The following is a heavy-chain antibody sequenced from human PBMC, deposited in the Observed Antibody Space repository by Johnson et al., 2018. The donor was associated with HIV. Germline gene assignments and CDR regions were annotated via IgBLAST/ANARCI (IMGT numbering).Heavy chain of an antibody. CDR3: ARSGYCTTSSCTDDAFDI. D-gene: IGHD2-2*01. Sequence: VQLVESGGAFVQPGGSLRLSCAASGFTVSSNSMTWARQAPGKGLEWVSLIYRGGSTYYADSVKGRFTISRDNSKNTLYLQMNSLRAEDTAVYYCARSGYCTTSSCTDDAFDIWGQGTMVTVSS. CDR2: IYRGGST. CDR1: GFTVSSNS. V-gene: IGHV3-66*01. J-gene: IGHJ3*02.